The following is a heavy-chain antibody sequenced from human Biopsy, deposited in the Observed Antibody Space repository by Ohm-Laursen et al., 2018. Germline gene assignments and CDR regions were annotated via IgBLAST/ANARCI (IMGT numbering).Heavy chain of an antibody. D-gene: IGHD3-10*01. CDR1: GFNFDDWY. V-gene: IGHV3-11*04. Sequence: GSLRLSCSASGFNFDDWYMGWVRQAPGKGLEWISDISSSSLTISYGDSVKGRCTISRDNAENSLYLQMNSLRAEDTAVYYCARSRGSSGIATIYYYGMDVWGQGTTVTVSS. CDR2: ISSSSLTI. J-gene: IGHJ6*02. CDR3: ARSRGSSGIATIYYYGMDV.